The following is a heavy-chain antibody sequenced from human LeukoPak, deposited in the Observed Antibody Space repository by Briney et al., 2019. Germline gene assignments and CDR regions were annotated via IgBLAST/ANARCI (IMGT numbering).Heavy chain of an antibody. CDR2: ISSYNGHP. D-gene: IGHD6-13*01. CDR1: GYTFTRYP. V-gene: IGHV1-18*01. Sequence: ASVKVSCKASGYTFTRYPFSWVRQAPGQGLEWIGHISSYNGHPDYAQRLQGRVTLTIDTSTSTAYMELPSLRSDDTATYYCARVNVGSSGGDYWGQGTLVTVSS. CDR3: ARVNVGSSGGDY. J-gene: IGHJ4*02.